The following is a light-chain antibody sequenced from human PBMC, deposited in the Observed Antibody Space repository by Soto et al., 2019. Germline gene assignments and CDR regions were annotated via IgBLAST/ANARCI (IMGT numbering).Light chain of an antibody. CDR2: RNS. CDR3: AAWDDSLSGVV. Sequence: QSMLTQPPSASGTPVQRVTISCSVSSSNIGSNYVYWYQQLPGTVPQLLIYRNSERPSGVPDRFSGSKSGTSASLAISGLRSEDEADYYCAAWDDSLSGVVFGGGTKLTVL. V-gene: IGLV1-47*01. CDR1: SSNIGSNY. J-gene: IGLJ2*01.